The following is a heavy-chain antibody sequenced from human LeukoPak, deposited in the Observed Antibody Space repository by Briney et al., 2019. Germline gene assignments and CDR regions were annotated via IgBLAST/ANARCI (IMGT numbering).Heavy chain of an antibody. CDR2: IDPNSGGT. D-gene: IGHD4-17*01. J-gene: IGHJ4*02. CDR1: GYTFTHYI. V-gene: IGHV1-2*02. Sequence: ASVKVSCKASGYTFTHYIINWVRQAPGQGLEWMGWIDPNSGGTNYAQKFQGRVTMTRDTSINTAFMELSRLRSDDSAVYYCASAAVYGDPTNPYFDYWGQGTLVTVSS. CDR3: ASAAVYGDPTNPYFDY.